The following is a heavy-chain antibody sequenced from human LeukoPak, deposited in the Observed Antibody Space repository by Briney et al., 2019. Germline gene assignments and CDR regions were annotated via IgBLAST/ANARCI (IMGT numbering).Heavy chain of an antibody. CDR1: GYSFTSYW. CDR3: ARLDSYGYNSYYGMDV. J-gene: IGHJ6*02. V-gene: IGHV5-51*01. Sequence: GESLKISCKGSGYSFTSYWIGWVRQMPGKGLEWMGIIYPGDSESRYSPSFQGQVTFSADKSISTAYLQWSSLKASDTAMYYCARLDSYGYNSYYGMDVWGQGTTVTVSS. D-gene: IGHD5-18*01. CDR2: IYPGDSES.